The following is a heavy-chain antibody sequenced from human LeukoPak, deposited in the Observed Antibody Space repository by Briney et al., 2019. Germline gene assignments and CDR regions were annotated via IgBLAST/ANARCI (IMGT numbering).Heavy chain of an antibody. Sequence: ASVKVSCTASGYTFTSYGISWVRQAPGQGLEWMGWISAYNGNTNYAQKLQGRVTMTTDTSTSTACMELRSLRSDDTAVYYCARDPGMAVAVDYWGQGTLVTVSS. V-gene: IGHV1-18*01. CDR2: ISAYNGNT. D-gene: IGHD6-19*01. J-gene: IGHJ4*02. CDR3: ARDPGMAVAVDY. CDR1: GYTFTSYG.